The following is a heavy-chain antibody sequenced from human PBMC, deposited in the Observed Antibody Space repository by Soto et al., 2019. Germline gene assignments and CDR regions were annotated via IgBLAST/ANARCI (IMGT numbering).Heavy chain of an antibody. CDR3: ARPPQVPRSYYYYGMDV. Sequence: QAQLVQSGAEVKKPGASVMVSCKASGYTFTSYGISWVRQAPGQGLEWMGWISADNGNKNYAQKFQGRFTMTTDTSTSTAYMELRSLRSDDTAVYYCARPPQVPRSYYYYGMDVWGQGTTVTVSS. V-gene: IGHV1-18*01. D-gene: IGHD3-10*01. J-gene: IGHJ6*02. CDR1: GYTFTSYG. CDR2: ISADNGNK.